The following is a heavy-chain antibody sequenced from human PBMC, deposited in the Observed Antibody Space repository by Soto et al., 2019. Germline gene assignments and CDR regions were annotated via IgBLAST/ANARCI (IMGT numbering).Heavy chain of an antibody. V-gene: IGHV4-38-2*01. CDR3: ARVPASSSYNWFDP. Sequence: SETLSLTCAVSGYSISSGYYWGWIRQPPGKGLEWIGSIYHSGSTYYNPSLKSRVTISVDTSKNQFSLKLSSVTAADTAVYYCARVPASSSYNWFDPWGQGTLVTVSS. J-gene: IGHJ5*02. D-gene: IGHD6-13*01. CDR1: GYSISSGYY. CDR2: IYHSGST.